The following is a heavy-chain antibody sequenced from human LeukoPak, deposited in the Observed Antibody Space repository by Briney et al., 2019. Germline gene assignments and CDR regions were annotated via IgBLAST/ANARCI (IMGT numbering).Heavy chain of an antibody. CDR2: IYYSGST. V-gene: IGHV4-39*07. D-gene: IGHD2/OR15-2a*01. CDR1: GGSISSSSYY. J-gene: IGHJ3*02. Sequence: PSETLSLTCTVSGGSISSSSYYWGWIRQPPGKGLEWIGSIYYSGSTYYNPSLKSRVTISVDKSKNQFSLKLSSVTAADTAVYYCASVNDRGKGAFDIWGQGTMVTVSS. CDR3: ASVNDRGKGAFDI.